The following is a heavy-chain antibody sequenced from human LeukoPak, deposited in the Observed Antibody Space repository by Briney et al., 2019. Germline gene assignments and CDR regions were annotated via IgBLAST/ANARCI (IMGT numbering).Heavy chain of an antibody. D-gene: IGHD4-23*01. V-gene: IGHV4-59*01. Sequence: SETLSLTCTASCGSISSYYWSWIRQPPGKGLEWVGYIYYSGSTNYNPSLTRRVTISVDTSKNQFSLTLSSVTAADTAVYYCARVDYRGNPLDYWGQGTLVTVSS. CDR3: ARVDYRGNPLDY. J-gene: IGHJ4*02. CDR1: CGSISSYY. CDR2: IYYSGST.